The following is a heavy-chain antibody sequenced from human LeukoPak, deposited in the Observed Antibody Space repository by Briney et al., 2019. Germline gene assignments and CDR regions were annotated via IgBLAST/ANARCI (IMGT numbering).Heavy chain of an antibody. CDR2: IYYSGST. V-gene: IGHV4-59*01. Sequence: SETLSVTCTVSGGSISSYYWSWIRQPPGKGLEWIGYIYYSGSTNYNPSLKSRVTISVDTSKNQFSLKLSSVTAADTAVYYCARGPYSSSWSVLYYYYMDVWGKGTTVTVSS. D-gene: IGHD6-13*01. CDR1: GGSISSYY. J-gene: IGHJ6*03. CDR3: ARGPYSSSWSVLYYYYMDV.